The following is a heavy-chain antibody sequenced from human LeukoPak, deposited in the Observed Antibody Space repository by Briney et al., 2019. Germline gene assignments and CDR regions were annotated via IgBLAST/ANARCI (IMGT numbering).Heavy chain of an antibody. V-gene: IGHV1-69*04. CDR1: GGTFSSSA. CDR2: IIPILGIA. D-gene: IGHD5-12*01. CDR3: ARGGGYSGYGPQYGMDV. Sequence: SVKVSCKASGGTFSSSAISWVRQAPGQGLEWMGRIIPILGIANYAQKFQGRVTITADKSTSTAYMELSSLRSEDTAVYYCARGGGYSGYGPQYGMDVWGQGTTVTVSS. J-gene: IGHJ6*02.